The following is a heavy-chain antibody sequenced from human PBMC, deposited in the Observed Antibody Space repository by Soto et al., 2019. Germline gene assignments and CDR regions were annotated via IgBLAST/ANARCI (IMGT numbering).Heavy chain of an antibody. CDR1: GFTFSNYA. CDR2: ISGSDDST. CDR3: AKRSSSSTFDY. V-gene: IGHV3-23*01. D-gene: IGHD6-6*01. Sequence: AGGSLRLSCAASGFTFSNYARSWVRQAPGKGLEWVSVISGSDDSTYYADSVKGRFTISRDNSKNTLYLQMNSLRAEDTAVYYCAKRSSSSTFDYWGQGTLVTVSS. J-gene: IGHJ4*02.